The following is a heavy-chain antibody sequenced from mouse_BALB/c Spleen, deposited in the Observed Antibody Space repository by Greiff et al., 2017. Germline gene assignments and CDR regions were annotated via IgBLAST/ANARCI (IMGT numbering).Heavy chain of an antibody. Sequence: VQRVESGAELAKPGASVKMSCKASGYTFTSYWMHWVKQRPGQGLEWIGYINPSTGYTEYNQKFKDKATLTADKSSSTAYMQLSSLTSEDSAVYYCARRKVFAMDYWGQGTSVTVSS. V-gene: IGHV1-7*01. CDR1: GYTFTSYW. CDR3: ARRKVFAMDY. CDR2: INPSTGYT. J-gene: IGHJ4*01.